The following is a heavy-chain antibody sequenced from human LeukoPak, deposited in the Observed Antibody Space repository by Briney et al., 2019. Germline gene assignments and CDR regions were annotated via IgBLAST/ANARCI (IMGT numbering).Heavy chain of an antibody. J-gene: IGHJ4*02. Sequence: ASVKVSCKASGYTFTSYYMHWVRQAPGQGLEWMGIINPSGGSTSYAQKFQGRVTMTRDMSTSTVYMELSSLRSEDTAVYYCARGGSPNCGGDCFTFDYWGQGTLVTVSP. V-gene: IGHV1-46*01. CDR2: INPSGGST. CDR3: ARGGSPNCGGDCFTFDY. D-gene: IGHD2-21*02. CDR1: GYTFTSYY.